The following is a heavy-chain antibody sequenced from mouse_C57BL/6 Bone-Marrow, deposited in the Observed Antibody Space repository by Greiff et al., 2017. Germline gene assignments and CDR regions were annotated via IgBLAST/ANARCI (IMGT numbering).Heavy chain of an antibody. V-gene: IGHV1-81*01. CDR2: IYPRSGNT. D-gene: IGHD1-1*02. Sequence: QVQLQQSGAELARPGASVKLSCKASGYTFTSYGISWVKQRTGQGLEWIGEIYPRSGNTYYNEKFKGKATLTGDKSSSTAYMELRSLTSEDSAVYFCANGRYFDVWGTGTTVTVSS. CDR3: ANGRYFDV. J-gene: IGHJ1*03. CDR1: GYTFTSYG.